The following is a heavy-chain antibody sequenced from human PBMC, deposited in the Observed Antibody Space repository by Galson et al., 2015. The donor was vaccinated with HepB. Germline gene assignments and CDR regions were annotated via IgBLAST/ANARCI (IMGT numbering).Heavy chain of an antibody. CDR1: GFTLSGHA. CDR2: VTIGGYI. D-gene: IGHD2-2*02. J-gene: IGHJ4*02. V-gene: IGHV3-23*01. CDR3: AQERGCGGTNCHNLRGY. Sequence: SLRLSCAASGFTLSGHAMAWVRHAPGKGLEWVSSVTIGGYIYYADSVKGRFTISRDISKNTLYLQMNSLRVEDTAVYYCAQERGCGGTNCHNLRGYWGPGTVVTVSS.